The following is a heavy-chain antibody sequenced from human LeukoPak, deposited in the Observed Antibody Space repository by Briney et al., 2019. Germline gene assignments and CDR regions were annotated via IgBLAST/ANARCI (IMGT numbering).Heavy chain of an antibody. V-gene: IGHV1-46*01. Sequence: ASVKVSCKASGYTFTSYYMHWVRQAPGQGLEWTGIINPSGASTNYAQKFQGRVNMTRDTSTNTVYMELGSLRSEDTAVYYCARVAAAGFAYDKFDPWGQGTMDTVSP. D-gene: IGHD6-13*01. CDR2: INPSGAST. CDR1: GYTFTSYY. J-gene: IGHJ5*02. CDR3: ARVAAAGFAYDKFDP.